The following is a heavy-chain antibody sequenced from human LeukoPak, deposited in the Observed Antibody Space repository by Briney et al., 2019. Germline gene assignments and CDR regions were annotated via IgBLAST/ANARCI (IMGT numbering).Heavy chain of an antibody. Sequence: PSETLSLTCTVSGGSISSNYWGWIRQPPGKGLEWIGYISYSGSTNHNPSLKSRVTLSLDTSKNQVSLKLSSLTAADTAVYYCARVTPRNTFFYGSGTYAPKYYLDYWGRGTLVTVSS. CDR3: ARVTPRNTFFYGSGTYAPKYYLDY. J-gene: IGHJ4*02. CDR2: ISYSGST. V-gene: IGHV4-59*01. D-gene: IGHD3-10*01. CDR1: GGSISSNY.